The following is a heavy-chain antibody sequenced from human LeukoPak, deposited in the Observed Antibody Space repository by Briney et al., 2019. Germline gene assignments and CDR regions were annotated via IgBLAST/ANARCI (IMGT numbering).Heavy chain of an antibody. J-gene: IGHJ4*02. CDR1: GGSISSSSYY. CDR2: IYYSGST. Sequence: SETLSLTCTVSGGSISSSSYYWGWVRQPPGKGLEWIGSIYYSGSTYYNPSLKSRVTISVDTSKNQFSLKLSSVTAADTAVYYCARLFPTLPDYWGQGTLVTVSS. CDR3: ARLFPTLPDY. V-gene: IGHV4-39*01.